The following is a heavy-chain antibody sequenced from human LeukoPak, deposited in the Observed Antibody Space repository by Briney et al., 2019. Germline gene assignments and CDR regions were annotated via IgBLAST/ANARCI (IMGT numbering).Heavy chain of an antibody. CDR1: EFSVGSNY. CDR2: IYSGGST. CDR3: AKDNWPYGSGSCGY. V-gene: IGHV3-53*01. D-gene: IGHD3-10*01. Sequence: GGSLRLSCAASEFSVGSNYMSWVRQAPGKGLEWVSLIYSGGSTYYADSVKGRFTISRDNSKNTLYLQMNSLRAEDTAVYYCAKDNWPYGSGSCGYWGQGTLVTVSS. J-gene: IGHJ4*02.